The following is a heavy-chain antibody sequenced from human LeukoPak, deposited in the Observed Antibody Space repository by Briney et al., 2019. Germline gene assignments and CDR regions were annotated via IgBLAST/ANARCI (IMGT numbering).Heavy chain of an antibody. CDR3: AGGAYGSGSYAKWFDP. D-gene: IGHD3-10*01. V-gene: IGHV4-61*02. J-gene: IGHJ5*02. CDR2: IYSSGTT. Sequence: SETLSLTCTVSGGSISSDLYYWSWIRQPAGKGLEWIGRIYSSGTTNYNLSLKSRVTISVERSKNQVSLMLNSVTAADTAVYYCAGGAYGSGSYAKWFDPWGQGTLVIVSS. CDR1: GGSISSDLYY.